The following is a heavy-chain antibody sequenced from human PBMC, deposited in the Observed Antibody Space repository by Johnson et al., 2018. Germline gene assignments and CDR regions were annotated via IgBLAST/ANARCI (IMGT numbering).Heavy chain of an antibody. D-gene: IGHD5-18*01. CDR3: ANLGRGYTYGSDAFDI. V-gene: IGHV3-72*01. Sequence: VQLVESGGGLVQPGGSLRLSCAASGFTFSDHYMDWVRQAPGKGLEWVGRNRNKANSYTTEYAASVKGRFTISRDDSRNSLYLQMNSRIAGDTAVYYFANLGRGYTYGSDAFDIWGQGTMVTVSS. CDR2: NRNKANSYTT. CDR1: GFTFSDHY. J-gene: IGHJ3*02.